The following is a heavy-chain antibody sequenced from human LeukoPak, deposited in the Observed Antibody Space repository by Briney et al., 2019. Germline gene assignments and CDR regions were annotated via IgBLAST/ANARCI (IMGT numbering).Heavy chain of an antibody. V-gene: IGHV3-7*03. CDR2: IKQDGSEK. J-gene: IGHJ4*02. D-gene: IGHD2/OR15-2a*01. CDR1: GFTFSSYW. CDR3: AKDRRAVLTTSFDY. Sequence: GGSLRLSCAASGFTFSSYWMSWVRQAPGKELEWVANIKQDGSEKYYVDSVKGRFTISRDNAKNSLYLQMNSLRAEDMALYYCAKDRRAVLTTSFDYWSQGTLVTVSS.